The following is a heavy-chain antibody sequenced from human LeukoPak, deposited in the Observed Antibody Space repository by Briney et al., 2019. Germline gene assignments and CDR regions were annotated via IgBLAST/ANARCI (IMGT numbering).Heavy chain of an antibody. Sequence: SETLSLTCAVYGGSFSGYYWSWIRQPPGKGLEWIGEIVQSGNTKYNPSLKSRVNLSVDTSKNQISLNLTSATAADTAVYYCARFGSSTWYKGAFDIWGQGTMVTVAS. CDR3: ARFGSSTWYKGAFDI. V-gene: IGHV4-34*12. J-gene: IGHJ3*02. CDR1: GGSFSGYY. CDR2: IVQSGNT. D-gene: IGHD6-13*01.